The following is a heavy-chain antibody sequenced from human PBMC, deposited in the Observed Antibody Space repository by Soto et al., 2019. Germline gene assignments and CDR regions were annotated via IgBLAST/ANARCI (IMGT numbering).Heavy chain of an antibody. CDR2: ISPYNGTT. D-gene: IGHD1-1*01. CDR3: ARDGERDTGLTFSYYLHGMDA. J-gene: IGHJ6*02. V-gene: IGHV1-18*04. Sequence: QVQVVQSGGEVRKPGASVKVSCNASGYTFTTYGISWVRQAPGQGLVWMGWISPYNGTTKYAEKFQGEMTMTTDTATSTVYMDLGSLRYDDTAVYYCARDGERDTGLTFSYYLHGMDAWGQGTRVTVSS. CDR1: GYTFTTYG.